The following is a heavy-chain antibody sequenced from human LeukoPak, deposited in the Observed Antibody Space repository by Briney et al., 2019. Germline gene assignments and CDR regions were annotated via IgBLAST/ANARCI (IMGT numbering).Heavy chain of an antibody. CDR3: ARHEWGDCYNY. J-gene: IGHJ4*02. CDR1: GGSISSSSYY. CDR2: IYYSGST. V-gene: IGHV4-39*01. D-gene: IGHD2-21*02. Sequence: SETLSLTCTVSGGSISSSSYYWGWIRQPPGKGLEWIGSIYYSGSTYYNPSLKSRVTISVDTSKNQFSLKLSSVTAADTGVYYCARHEWGDCYNYWGQGTLVTVSS.